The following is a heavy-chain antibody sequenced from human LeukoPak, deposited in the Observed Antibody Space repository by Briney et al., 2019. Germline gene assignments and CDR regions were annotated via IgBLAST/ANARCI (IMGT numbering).Heavy chain of an antibody. Sequence: GGSLRLSCAASGFTFSSYSMNWVRQAPGKGLEWVSSISSSSSYIYYADSVKGRFTISRDNAKNSLYLQMNSLRAEDTAVYYCARDESSSWYMSRHDAFDVWGQGTMVTVSS. J-gene: IGHJ3*01. CDR1: GFTFSSYS. D-gene: IGHD6-13*01. V-gene: IGHV3-21*01. CDR2: ISSSSSYI. CDR3: ARDESSSWYMSRHDAFDV.